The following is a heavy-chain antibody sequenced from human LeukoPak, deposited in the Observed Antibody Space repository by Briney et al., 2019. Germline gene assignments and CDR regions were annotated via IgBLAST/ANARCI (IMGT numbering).Heavy chain of an antibody. Sequence: PSETLSLTCTVSDYSISSGYYWGWIRQPPGKGLEWIGSIYHSGSTYYNPSLKSRVTISVDTSKNQFSLKLSSVTAADTAVYYCARVDCSGGSCYFDYWGQGTLVTVSS. D-gene: IGHD2-15*01. J-gene: IGHJ4*02. V-gene: IGHV4-38-2*02. CDR2: IYHSGST. CDR1: DYSISSGYY. CDR3: ARVDCSGGSCYFDY.